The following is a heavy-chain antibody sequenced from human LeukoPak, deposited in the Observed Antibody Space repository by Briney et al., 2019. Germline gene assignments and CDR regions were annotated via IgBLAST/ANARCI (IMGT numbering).Heavy chain of an antibody. Sequence: SETLSLTCTVTGGSITSTSFYWAWIRPPPGKGLEWIGCFYYSGTTFYNPSLKSRVAISADTSKNQFSLPLSSVTAADTAVYFCARRRIVATIDYWGQGTLVTVSS. CDR3: ARRRIVATIDY. J-gene: IGHJ4*02. D-gene: IGHD5-12*01. CDR2: FYYSGTT. CDR1: GGSITSTSFY. V-gene: IGHV4-39*01.